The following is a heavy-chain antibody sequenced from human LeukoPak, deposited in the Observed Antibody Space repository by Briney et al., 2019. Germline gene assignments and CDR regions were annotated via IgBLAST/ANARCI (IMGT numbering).Heavy chain of an antibody. V-gene: IGHV4-59*12. CDR3: ARDFWFGYSYVPY. D-gene: IGHD5-18*01. CDR2: IYYSGST. CDR1: GGSISSYY. J-gene: IGHJ4*02. Sequence: SETLSLTCTVSGGSISSYYWSWIRQPPGKGLEWIGYIYYSGSTNYNPSLKSRVTISVDTSKSQFSLKLSSVTAADTAVYYCARDFWFGYSYVPYWGQGTLVTVSS.